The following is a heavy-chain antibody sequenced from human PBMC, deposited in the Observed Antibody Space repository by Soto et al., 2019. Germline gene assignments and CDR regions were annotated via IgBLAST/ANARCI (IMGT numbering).Heavy chain of an antibody. CDR1: GGTFSSYA. Sequence: SVKVSCKASGGTFSSYAISWVRQAPGQGLEWMGGIIPIFGTANYAQKFQGRVTITADESTSTAYMELSSLRSEDTAVYYCARGGTEYYDSSGYYYTLDYWGQGTLVTVSS. V-gene: IGHV1-69*13. CDR3: ARGGTEYYDSSGYYYTLDY. CDR2: IIPIFGTA. J-gene: IGHJ4*02. D-gene: IGHD3-22*01.